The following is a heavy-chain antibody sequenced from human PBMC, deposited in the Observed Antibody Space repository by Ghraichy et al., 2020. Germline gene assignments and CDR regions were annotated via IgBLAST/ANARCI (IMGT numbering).Heavy chain of an antibody. Sequence: GESLNISCAASGFTFSSFSMNWVRQAPGKGLEWVSSSSSSSSYIYYADSVKGRFTISKDNAKNSLYLQMNSLRAEDTAVYYCAGAYDFWSGYHYWGQGTLVTVSS. J-gene: IGHJ4*02. CDR2: SSSSSSYI. CDR1: GFTFSSFS. CDR3: AGAYDFWSGYHY. V-gene: IGHV3-21*01. D-gene: IGHD3-3*01.